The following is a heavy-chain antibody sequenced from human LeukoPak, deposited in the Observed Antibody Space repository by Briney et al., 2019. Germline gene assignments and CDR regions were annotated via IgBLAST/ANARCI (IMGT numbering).Heavy chain of an antibody. Sequence: ASVKVSCKASGYTFTSYAMHWVRQAPGQGLEWMGWITPGGGTNYPQKFQGRVAITWDTSITTAYMELRSLRSDDTAVYYCARDTGYTAMVTFDPWGQGTLVTVSS. CDR1: GYTFTSYA. D-gene: IGHD5-18*01. J-gene: IGHJ5*02. CDR2: ITPGGGT. V-gene: IGHV1-2*02. CDR3: ARDTGYTAMVTFDP.